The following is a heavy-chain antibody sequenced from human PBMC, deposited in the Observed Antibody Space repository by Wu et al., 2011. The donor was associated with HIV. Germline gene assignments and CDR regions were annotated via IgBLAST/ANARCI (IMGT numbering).Heavy chain of an antibody. CDR3: ARSRTDYGTRYLDY. CDR1: GYSFIDYY. V-gene: IGHV1-2*02. J-gene: IGHJ4*02. CDR2: INPNGGGT. Sequence: QVQLVQSGAEVTKPGASVKVSCKASGYSFIDYYVHWIRQSPGQGLEWMGWINPNGGGTKYAQKFQGRVTMTRDTSITTAYMELSGLRSDDTAVYYCARSRTDYGTRYLDYWGQRPWSPSPQ. D-gene: IGHD4-17*01.